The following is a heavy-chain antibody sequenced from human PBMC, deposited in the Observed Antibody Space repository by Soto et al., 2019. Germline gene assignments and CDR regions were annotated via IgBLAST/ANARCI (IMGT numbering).Heavy chain of an antibody. J-gene: IGHJ6*02. D-gene: IGHD6-13*01. V-gene: IGHV1-46*01. Sequence: SVKVSFKASGYTFTSYYMHWVRQAPGQGLEWMGIINPSGGSTSYAQKFQGRVTMTRDTSTSTVYMELSSLRSEDTAVYYCARELAAAGTHYYGMDVWGQGTTVTVSS. CDR1: GYTFTSYY. CDR2: INPSGGST. CDR3: ARELAAAGTHYYGMDV.